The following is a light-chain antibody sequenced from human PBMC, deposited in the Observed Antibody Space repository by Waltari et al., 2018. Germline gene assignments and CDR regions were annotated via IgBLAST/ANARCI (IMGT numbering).Light chain of an antibody. J-gene: IGKJ3*01. Sequence: EIVLTQSPGTLSLSPGERATLSCRASQSVSSSYLAWYQQKPGQAPRPLIYGASSRATGIPDRFSGSGSGTDFTLTISRLEPEDFAVYYCQQYGSSPPIFTFGPGTKVDIK. V-gene: IGKV3-20*01. CDR3: QQYGSSPPIFT. CDR1: QSVSSSY. CDR2: GAS.